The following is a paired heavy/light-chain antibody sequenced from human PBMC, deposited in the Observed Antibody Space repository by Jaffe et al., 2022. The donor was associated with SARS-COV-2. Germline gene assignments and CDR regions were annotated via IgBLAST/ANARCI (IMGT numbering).Light chain of an antibody. J-gene: IGKJ2*01. Sequence: DIVMTQSPDSLAVSLGERATINCKSSQSVLYSSNNKNYLAWYQQKPGQPPKLLIYWASTRESGVPDRFSGSGSGTDFTLTISSLQAEDVAVYYCQQYYTTPYTFGQGTKLEIK. V-gene: IGKV4-1*01. CDR3: QQYYTTPYT. CDR2: WAS. CDR1: QSVLYSSNNKNY.
Heavy chain of an antibody. V-gene: IGHV3-23*01. CDR1: GFTFSSYA. Sequence: EVRLLESGGGLVQPGGSLRLSCAASGFTFSSYAMSWVRQAPGKGLEWVSAITGTGDNTYYADSVKGRFTISSDSSKNTLYLQMNSLEAADTAIYYCARGAIVGSNGGLVGYWGQGTLVTVSS. J-gene: IGHJ4*02. CDR2: ITGTGDNT. D-gene: IGHD1-26*01. CDR3: ARGAIVGSNGGLVGY.